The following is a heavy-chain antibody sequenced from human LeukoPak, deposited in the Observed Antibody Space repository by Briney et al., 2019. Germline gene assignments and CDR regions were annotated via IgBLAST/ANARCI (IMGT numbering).Heavy chain of an antibody. CDR3: AKDSSGGFSFDAFDI. V-gene: IGHV3-53*05. CDR2: IYSGGST. D-gene: IGHD6-19*01. Sequence: PGGSLRLSCAASGFTVSSNYMSWVRQAPGKGLEWVSVIYSGGSTYYADSVKGRFTISRDNSKNTLYLQMNSLRAEDTALYYCAKDSSGGFSFDAFDIWGQGTMVTVSS. J-gene: IGHJ3*02. CDR1: GFTVSSNY.